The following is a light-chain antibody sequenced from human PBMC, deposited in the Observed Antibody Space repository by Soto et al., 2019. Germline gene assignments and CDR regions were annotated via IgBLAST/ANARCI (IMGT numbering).Light chain of an antibody. CDR1: SSDFGGYNY. V-gene: IGLV2-14*01. J-gene: IGLJ1*01. CDR2: DVS. CDR3: SSYTSSSTLYV. Sequence: QSALAQPASVSGSPGQSITISCTGTSSDFGGYNYVSWYQQHPGKAPKLMIYDVSSRPSGVSNRFSGSKSGNTASLTISGLQAEDEADYYCSSYTSSSTLYVFGTGTKVTVL.